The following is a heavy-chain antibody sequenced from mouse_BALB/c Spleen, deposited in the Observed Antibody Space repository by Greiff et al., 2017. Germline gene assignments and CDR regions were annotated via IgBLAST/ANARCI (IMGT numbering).Heavy chain of an antibody. CDR3: AKTARATYWFAY. V-gene: IGHV5-17*02. Sequence: EVKLVESGGGLVQPGGSRKLSCAASGFTFSSFGMHWVRQAPEKGLEWGAYISSGSSTIYYADTVKGRFTISRDNPKNTLFLQMTSLRSEDTAMYYCAKTARATYWFAYWGQGTLVTVSA. J-gene: IGHJ3*01. D-gene: IGHD3-2*01. CDR2: ISSGSSTI. CDR1: GFTFSSFG.